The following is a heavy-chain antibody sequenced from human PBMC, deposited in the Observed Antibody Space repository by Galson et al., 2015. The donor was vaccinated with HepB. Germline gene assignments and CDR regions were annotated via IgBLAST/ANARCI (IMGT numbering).Heavy chain of an antibody. CDR1: GYTFTSYG. J-gene: IGHJ6*02. CDR3: ARAAESVYDFWSGITGYYCGMVV. CDR2: ISAYNGNT. V-gene: IGHV1-18*04. Sequence: SVKVSCKASGYTFTSYGISWVRQAPGQGLEWMGWISAYNGNTNYAQKLQGRVTMTTNTSTSTAYMELRSLRSDDTAVYYCARAAESVYDFWSGITGYYCGMVVSVQGTTVAVSS. D-gene: IGHD3-3*01.